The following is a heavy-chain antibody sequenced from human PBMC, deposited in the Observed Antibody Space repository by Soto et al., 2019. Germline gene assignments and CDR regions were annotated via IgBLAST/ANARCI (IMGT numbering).Heavy chain of an antibody. CDR1: GGSFSGYY. CDR3: ARGRYSSSSNPGYYFDY. J-gene: IGHJ4*02. D-gene: IGHD6-6*01. V-gene: IGHV4-34*01. Sequence: SSETLSLTCAVYGGSFSGYYWSWIRQPPGKGLEWIGEINHSGSTNYNPSLKSRVTISVDTSKNQFSLKLSSVTAADTAVYYCARGRYSSSSNPGYYFDYWGQGTLVTVSS. CDR2: INHSGST.